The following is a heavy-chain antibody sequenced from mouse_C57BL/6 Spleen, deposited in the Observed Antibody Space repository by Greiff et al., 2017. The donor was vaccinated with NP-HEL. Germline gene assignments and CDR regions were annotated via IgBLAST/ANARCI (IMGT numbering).Heavy chain of an antibody. CDR1: GFTFSSYA. CDR2: ISDGGSYT. Sequence: EVHLVESGGGLVKPGGSLKLSCAASGFTFSSYAMSWVRQTPEKRLEWVATISDGGSYTYYPDNVKGRFAISRDNAKNNLYLQMSHLKSEDTAMYYCARVITTVVATDYYAMDYWGQGTSATVAS. CDR3: ARVITTVVATDYYAMDY. D-gene: IGHD1-1*01. V-gene: IGHV5-4*01. J-gene: IGHJ4*01.